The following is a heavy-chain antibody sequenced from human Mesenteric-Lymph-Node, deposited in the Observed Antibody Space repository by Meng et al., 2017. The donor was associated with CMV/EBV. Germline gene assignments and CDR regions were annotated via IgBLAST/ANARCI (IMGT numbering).Heavy chain of an antibody. CDR3: ARGITVVRLPPDY. J-gene: IGHJ4*02. CDR1: GFTFSSYW. Sequence: GESLKISCAASGFTFSSYWMHWVRQAPGKGLVWVSRINSDGSSTSYADSVKGRFTISRDNAKNSLYLQMNSLRAEDTAVYYCARGITVVRLPPDYWGQGTLVTVSS. D-gene: IGHD3-10*01. CDR2: INSDGSST. V-gene: IGHV3-74*01.